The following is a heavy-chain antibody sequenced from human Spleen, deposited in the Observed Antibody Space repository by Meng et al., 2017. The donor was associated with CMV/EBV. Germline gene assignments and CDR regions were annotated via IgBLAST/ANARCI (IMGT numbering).Heavy chain of an antibody. J-gene: IGHJ4*02. CDR3: AKNKLLGYCSGGTCYHPAYDY. CDR1: GFTFDDYA. V-gene: IGHV3-9*01. CDR2: ISWNSGSI. D-gene: IGHD2-15*01. Sequence: GGSLRLSCAASGFTFDDYAMHWVRQAPGKGLEWVSGISWNSGSIGYADSVKGRFTISRDNVRNSLYLQMNSLRVEDTALYYCAKNKLLGYCSGGTCYHPAYDYWGQGTLVTVSS.